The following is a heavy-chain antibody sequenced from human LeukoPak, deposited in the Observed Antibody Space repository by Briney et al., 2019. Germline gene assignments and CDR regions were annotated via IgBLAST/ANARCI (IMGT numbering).Heavy chain of an antibody. D-gene: IGHD5-24*01. J-gene: IGHJ4*02. CDR2: ISYDGSNK. CDR3: ARATSGSRDGYNWRFDY. V-gene: IGHV3-30*04. CDR1: GFTFSYYA. Sequence: PGRSLRLSCAASGFTFSYYAMHWVRQALGKGLEGVAVISYDGSNKYYADSVKGRFTISRHNAKNSLYLQLNSLRAEDTAVYYCARATSGSRDGYNWRFDYWGQGTLVTVSS.